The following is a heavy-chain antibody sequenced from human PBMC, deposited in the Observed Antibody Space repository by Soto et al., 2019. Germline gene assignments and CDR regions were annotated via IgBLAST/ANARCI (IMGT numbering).Heavy chain of an antibody. J-gene: IGHJ3*02. CDR1: GFTFSSYA. CDR2: ISGSGGTT. CDR3: AKTANGWFSAFDI. D-gene: IGHD6-19*01. V-gene: IGHV3-23*01. Sequence: EVQLLESGGGLVQPGGSLRISCAASGFTFSSYAMSWVRQAPGKGLEWVSAISGSGGTTYYADSVKGRFTFSRDNSKNTVYLQMNSLRAEDTAVYYCAKTANGWFSAFDIWGQGTMVTVSS.